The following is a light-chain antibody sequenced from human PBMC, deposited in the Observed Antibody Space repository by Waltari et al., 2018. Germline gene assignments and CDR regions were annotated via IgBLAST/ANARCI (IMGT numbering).Light chain of an antibody. Sequence: EVVMTQSPLSLAVTLGQPASISCKSSQSLVHSDGNTHLNWFQQRPGQSPRRLFSRVSRRESGVPDRFSGSGSGTDVTLKISRVETEDVGVYYCLQGTHWPYTFGQGTRLDIK. J-gene: IGKJ2*01. V-gene: IGKV2-30*02. CDR2: RVS. CDR3: LQGTHWPYT. CDR1: QSLVHSDGNTH.